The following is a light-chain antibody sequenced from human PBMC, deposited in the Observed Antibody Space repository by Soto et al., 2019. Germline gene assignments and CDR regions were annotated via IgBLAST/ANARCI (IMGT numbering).Light chain of an antibody. J-gene: IGKJ5*01. CDR2: AAS. CDR1: QDISNY. Sequence: DIQMTQSPSSLSASVGDRVTITCQATQDISNYLNWYQQKPGKAPKLLIYAASSLQSGVPSRFSGSVSGTDFTHTISSLQPEDFATYYCQQANSFPITFGQGTRLEIK. V-gene: IGKV1-12*01. CDR3: QQANSFPIT.